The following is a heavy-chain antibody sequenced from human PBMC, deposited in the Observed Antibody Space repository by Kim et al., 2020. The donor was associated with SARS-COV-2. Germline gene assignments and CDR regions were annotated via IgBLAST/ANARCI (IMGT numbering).Heavy chain of an antibody. CDR3: AKDRGSHFDY. Sequence: GGSLRLSCAASGFTFSSYGMHWVRQAPGKGLEWVAVISYDGSNKYYADSVKGRFTISRDNSKNTLYLQMNRLRAEDTAVYYCAKDRGSHFDYWGQGTLVTVS. J-gene: IGHJ4*02. CDR1: GFTFSSYG. D-gene: IGHD6-25*01. V-gene: IGHV3-30*18. CDR2: ISYDGSNK.